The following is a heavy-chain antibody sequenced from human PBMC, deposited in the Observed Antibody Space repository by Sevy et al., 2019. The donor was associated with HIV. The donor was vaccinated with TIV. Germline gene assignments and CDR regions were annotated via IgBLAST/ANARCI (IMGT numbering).Heavy chain of an antibody. Sequence: SETLSLTCSVSGGSIRSTSYYWGWIRQPPGKGLEWIASFDYAGTTYYTPAHKSRVTISGDMSKNQFSLKLKSVTVADTAFYYCARYVRGDYAGGFDSWGQGTLVTVSS. D-gene: IGHD4-17*01. V-gene: IGHV4-39*01. CDR1: GGSIRSTSYY. J-gene: IGHJ5*01. CDR2: FDYAGTT. CDR3: ARYVRGDYAGGFDS.